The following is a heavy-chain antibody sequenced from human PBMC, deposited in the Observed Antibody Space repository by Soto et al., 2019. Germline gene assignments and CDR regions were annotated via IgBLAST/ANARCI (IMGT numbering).Heavy chain of an antibody. V-gene: IGHV4-59*12. J-gene: IGHJ5*02. Sequence: SETLSLTCTVSGSSIRTYYCTWVRQPPGKGLEWIGYVSDSGTTNYSPSLKSRLTISVDKSKNQFSLMLSSVTAADTAVYYFARVPDLWGQGTLVTVSS. CDR1: GSSIRTYY. CDR3: ARVPDL. CDR2: VSDSGTT. D-gene: IGHD2-2*01.